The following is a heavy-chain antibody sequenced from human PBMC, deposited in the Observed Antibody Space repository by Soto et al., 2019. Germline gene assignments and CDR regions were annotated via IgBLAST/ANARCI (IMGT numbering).Heavy chain of an antibody. CDR1: GGSISSYY. J-gene: IGHJ4*02. CDR2: IYYSGST. D-gene: IGHD6-13*01. Sequence: PSETLSLTCTVSGGSISSYYWSWIRQPPGKGLEWIGYIYYSGSTNYNPSLKSRVTISVDTSKNQFSLKLSSVTAADTAVYYCARDGIAAAAPEHRFFDYWGQGTLVTVSS. CDR3: ARDGIAAAAPEHRFFDY. V-gene: IGHV4-59*12.